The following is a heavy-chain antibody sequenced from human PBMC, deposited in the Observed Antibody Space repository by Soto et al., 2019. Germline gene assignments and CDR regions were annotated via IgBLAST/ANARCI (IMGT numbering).Heavy chain of an antibody. CDR2: IYYSGST. J-gene: IGHJ5*02. Sequence: QVQLQESGPGLVKPSETLSLTCTVSGGSSSSYSWTWIRQPPGKGLEWIGAIYYSGSTNYNASLKSRVTISVDTSKNQFTLKLSSVTAADTAVYYCARDKERCTNGVCPHHWFDPWGQGTLVTVSS. CDR3: ARDKERCTNGVCPHHWFDP. CDR1: GGSSSSYS. V-gene: IGHV4-59*01. D-gene: IGHD2-8*01.